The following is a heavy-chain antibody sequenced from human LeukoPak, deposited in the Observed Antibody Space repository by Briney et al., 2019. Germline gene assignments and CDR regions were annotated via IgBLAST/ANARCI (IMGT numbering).Heavy chain of an antibody. V-gene: IGHV3-23*01. D-gene: IGHD2/OR15-2a*01. CDR3: ARDAWSRNGIYDPFGV. CDR1: GFTFSSYS. CDR2: IGGGDER. Sequence: GGSLRLSCAASGFTFSSYSMSWVRQAPGKGLEWVSTIGGGDERYFADSVKGRFTISRDDSKNTMSLQMNSLRPGDTAVYYCARDAWSRNGIYDPFGVWGQGTMVTVSS. J-gene: IGHJ3*01.